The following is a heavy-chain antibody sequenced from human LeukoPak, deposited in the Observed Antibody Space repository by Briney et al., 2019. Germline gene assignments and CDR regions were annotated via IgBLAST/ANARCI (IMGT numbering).Heavy chain of an antibody. CDR1: GFTFSDYY. CDR3: AREEASGYDAGPDY. J-gene: IGHJ4*02. V-gene: IGHV3-11*05. Sequence: GGSLRLSCAASGFTFSDYYMSWVRQAPGKGLEWISYISSRSSSTSYADSVKGRFTISRDNAKNSLYLQMNSLRADDTAVYYCAREEASGYDAGPDYWGQGTLVTVSS. D-gene: IGHD5-12*01. CDR2: ISSRSSST.